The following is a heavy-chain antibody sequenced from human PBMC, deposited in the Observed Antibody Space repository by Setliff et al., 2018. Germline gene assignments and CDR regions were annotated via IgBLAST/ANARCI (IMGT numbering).Heavy chain of an antibody. J-gene: IGHJ4*02. CDR2: IYTSGST. V-gene: IGHV4-61*02. D-gene: IGHD3-22*01. CDR1: GGSISSGSYY. CDR3: ARDFDSSGNFDY. Sequence: SETLSLTCTVSGGSISSGSYYWSWIRQPAGKGLEWIGRIYTSGSTNYNPSLKSRVTISIDTSKNQFSLKLSSVTAADTAVYYYARDFDSSGNFDYWGQGTMVTVSS.